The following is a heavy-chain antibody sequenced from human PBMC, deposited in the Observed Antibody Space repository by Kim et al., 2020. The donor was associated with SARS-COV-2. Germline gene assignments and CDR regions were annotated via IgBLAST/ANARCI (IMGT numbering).Heavy chain of an antibody. Sequence: ASVKVSCRASGYTFTSYGISWVRQAPGQGLEWMGWISAYNGNTNYAQKLQGRVTMTTDTSTSTAYMELRSLRSDDTAVYYCARDTYYDFWSGYLPEPQIYYYYGMDVWGQGTTVTVSS. CDR1: GYTFTSYG. CDR3: ARDTYYDFWSGYLPEPQIYYYYGMDV. D-gene: IGHD3-3*01. CDR2: ISAYNGNT. V-gene: IGHV1-18*04. J-gene: IGHJ6*02.